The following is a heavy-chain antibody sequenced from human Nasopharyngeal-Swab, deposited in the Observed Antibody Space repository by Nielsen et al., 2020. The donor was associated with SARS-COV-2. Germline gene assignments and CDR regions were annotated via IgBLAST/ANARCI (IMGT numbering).Heavy chain of an antibody. D-gene: IGHD3-3*01. Sequence: ASVKVSCKASGYTFTSYYMHWVRQAPGQGLEWMGIINPSGGSTSYAQKFQGRVTMTRDTSTSTVYMELSSLRSEDTAVYYCARMIPERRGYYDFWSGYLGWFDPWGQGTLVTVSS. V-gene: IGHV1-46*01. CDR1: GYTFTSYY. CDR2: INPSGGST. CDR3: ARMIPERRGYYDFWSGYLGWFDP. J-gene: IGHJ5*02.